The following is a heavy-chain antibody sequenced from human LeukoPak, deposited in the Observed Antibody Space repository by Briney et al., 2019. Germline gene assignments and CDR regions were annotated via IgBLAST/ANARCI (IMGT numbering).Heavy chain of an antibody. Sequence: GGSLRLSCAASGFTFSSYAMSWVRQGPGKGLEWVSAISGSGGSTYYADSVKGRFTISRDNSKNTLYLQMNSLRAEDTAVYYCAKDTPSLLWFGELSNWFDPWGQGTLVTVSS. CDR1: GFTFSSYA. J-gene: IGHJ5*02. D-gene: IGHD3-10*01. CDR2: ISGSGGST. CDR3: AKDTPSLLWFGELSNWFDP. V-gene: IGHV3-23*01.